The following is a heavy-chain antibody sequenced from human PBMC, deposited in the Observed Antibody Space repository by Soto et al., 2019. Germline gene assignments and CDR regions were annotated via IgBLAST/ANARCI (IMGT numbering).Heavy chain of an antibody. D-gene: IGHD6-13*01. Sequence: ESGGGLVQPGGSLRLSCAASGFTVSSNYMSWVRQAPGKGLEWVSVIYSGGSTYYADSVKGRFTISRDNSKNTLYLQMNSLRAEDTAVYYCARAAGTGLRYYYYMDVWGKGTTVTVSS. CDR2: IYSGGST. J-gene: IGHJ6*03. CDR1: GFTVSSNY. CDR3: ARAAGTGLRYYYYMDV. V-gene: IGHV3-66*01.